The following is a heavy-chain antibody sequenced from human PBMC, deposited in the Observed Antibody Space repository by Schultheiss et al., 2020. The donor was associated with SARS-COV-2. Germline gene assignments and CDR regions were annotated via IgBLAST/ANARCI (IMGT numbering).Heavy chain of an antibody. Sequence: GGSLKLSCAASGFTFSSYDMHWVHQAPGKGLEWVAVISYDGSNKYYADFVKGRFTISRDNSKNTLYLQMNSLRVEDTAVYYCTTDDAVPAAILWRNPWDYWGQGTLVTVSS. J-gene: IGHJ4*02. CDR3: TTDDAVPAAILWRNPWDY. D-gene: IGHD2-2*02. CDR1: GFTFSSYD. V-gene: IGHV3-30*03. CDR2: ISYDGSNK.